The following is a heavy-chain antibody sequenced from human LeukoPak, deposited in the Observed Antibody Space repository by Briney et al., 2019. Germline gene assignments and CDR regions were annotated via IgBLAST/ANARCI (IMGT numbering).Heavy chain of an antibody. CDR3: ARGGGDYSNYADYFDY. J-gene: IGHJ4*02. V-gene: IGHV3-9*01. CDR2: ISWNSGSI. D-gene: IGHD4-11*01. CDR1: GFTFDDYA. Sequence: GGSLRLSCAASGFTFDDYAMHWVRQAPGKGLEWVSGISWNSGSIGYADSVKGRFTISRDNAKNSLYLQMNSLRAEDTAVYYCARGGGDYSNYADYFDYWGQGTLVTVSS.